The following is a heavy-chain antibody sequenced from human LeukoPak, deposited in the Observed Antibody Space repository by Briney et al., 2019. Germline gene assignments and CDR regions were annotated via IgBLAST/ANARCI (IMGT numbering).Heavy chain of an antibody. D-gene: IGHD2-15*01. CDR2: INPNSGGT. J-gene: IGHJ5*02. V-gene: IGHV1-2*02. CDR3: ARGYYKDIVVVVAATQDWFDP. Sequence: ASVKVSCKASGYTFIGYYMHWVRQAPGQGLEWMGWINPNSGGTNYAQKFQGRVTMTRDTSISTAYMELSRLRSDDTAVYYCARGYYKDIVVVVAATQDWFDPWGQGTLVTVSS. CDR1: GYTFIGYY.